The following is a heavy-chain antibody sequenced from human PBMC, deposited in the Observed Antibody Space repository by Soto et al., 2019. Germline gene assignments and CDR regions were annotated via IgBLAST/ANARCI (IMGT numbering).Heavy chain of an antibody. D-gene: IGHD1-26*01. J-gene: IGHJ6*02. CDR3: ARVSGSYYYGMDV. Sequence: QVQLQESGPGLVKPSGTLSLTCAVSGGSISSSNWWSWVRQPPGKGLEWIGEIYHSGSTNYNPSLNMRVTISVDKSKNQFSLKLSSVTAADTAVYYCARVSGSYYYGMDVWGQGTTVTVSS. V-gene: IGHV4-4*02. CDR2: IYHSGST. CDR1: GGSISSSNW.